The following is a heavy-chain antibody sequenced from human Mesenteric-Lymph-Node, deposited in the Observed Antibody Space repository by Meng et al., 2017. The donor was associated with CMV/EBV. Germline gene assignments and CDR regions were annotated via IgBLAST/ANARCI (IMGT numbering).Heavy chain of an antibody. CDR2: IYYSGST. D-gene: IGHD3-22*01. V-gene: IGHV4-59*01. Sequence: SETLSLTCTVSGGSISTYYWSWIRQPPGKGLEWIGYIYYSGSTNYNPSLKSRVTISVDTSKNQFSLKVGSVTAADTAVYYCARVIHYYDGNDYHYVWYFDLWGRGTLVTVSS. CDR3: ARVIHYYDGNDYHYVWYFDL. J-gene: IGHJ2*01. CDR1: GGSISTYY.